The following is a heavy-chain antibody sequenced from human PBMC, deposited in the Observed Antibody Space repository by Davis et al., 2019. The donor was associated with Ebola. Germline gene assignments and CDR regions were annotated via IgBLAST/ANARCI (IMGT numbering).Heavy chain of an antibody. CDR2: IWYDGSNK. CDR3: AGLCSSTSCYHYYYYYGVDV. J-gene: IGHJ6*02. D-gene: IGHD2-2*01. V-gene: IGHV3-33*01. CDR1: GFTFSSYG. Sequence: GGSLRLSCAASGFTFSSYGMHWVRQAPGKGLEWVAVIWYDGSNKYYADSVKGRFTISRDNSKNTLYLQMNSLRAEDTAVYYCAGLCSSTSCYHYYYYYGVDVWGQGTTVTVSS.